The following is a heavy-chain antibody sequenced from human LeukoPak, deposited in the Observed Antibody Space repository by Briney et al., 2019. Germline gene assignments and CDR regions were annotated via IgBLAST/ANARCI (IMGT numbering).Heavy chain of an antibody. CDR1: GFTFSNYN. CDR3: ARVSSSVSKPLDY. V-gene: IGHV3-21*01. CDR2: ISSSSSYI. J-gene: IGHJ4*02. Sequence: GGSLRLSCAASGFTFSNYNINWVRQAPGKGLEWVSSISSSSSYIYYADSVKGRFTISRDNAKNSLYLQMNSLRAEDTAVYYCARVSSSVSKPLDYRGQGTLVTVSS.